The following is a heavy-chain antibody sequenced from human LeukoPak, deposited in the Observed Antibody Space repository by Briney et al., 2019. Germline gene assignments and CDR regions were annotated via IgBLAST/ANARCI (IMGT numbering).Heavy chain of an antibody. D-gene: IGHD3-10*01. CDR3: ARAIGTMVRGTIWFDP. CDR2: IGTAGDT. Sequence: GGSLRLSCAASGFTFSSYDMHWVRQATGKGLEWDSAIGTAGDTYYPGSVKGRFTISRENAKNSLYLQMNSLRAEDTAVYYCARAIGTMVRGTIWFDPWGQGTLVTVSS. J-gene: IGHJ5*02. V-gene: IGHV3-13*01. CDR1: GFTFSSYD.